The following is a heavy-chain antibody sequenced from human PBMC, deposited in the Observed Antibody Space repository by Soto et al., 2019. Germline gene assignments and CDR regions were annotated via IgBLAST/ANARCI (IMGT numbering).Heavy chain of an antibody. CDR1: GGTFSSYD. Sequence: WASVKVSCKASGGTFSSYDISWVRQAPGQGLEWMGGIIPIFGTANYAQKFQGRVTITADESTSTAYMELSSLRSEDTAVYYCAREWQSGTFDYWGQGTLVTVSS. J-gene: IGHJ4*02. V-gene: IGHV1-69*13. D-gene: IGHD1-1*01. CDR3: AREWQSGTFDY. CDR2: IIPIFGTA.